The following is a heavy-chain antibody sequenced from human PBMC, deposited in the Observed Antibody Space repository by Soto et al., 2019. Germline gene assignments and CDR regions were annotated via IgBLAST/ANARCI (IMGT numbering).Heavy chain of an antibody. Sequence: PGGSLRLSCTASGFKFSDYAITWVRQAPGEGLEWVSVISGSGGVTYFADSVKGRFTISRDNSKNTLYLQMNSLRAEDTAVYYCARDGSSWGYFDYWGQGTLVTVSS. J-gene: IGHJ4*02. CDR3: ARDGSSWGYFDY. CDR1: GFKFSDYA. D-gene: IGHD6-13*01. CDR2: ISGSGGVT. V-gene: IGHV3-23*01.